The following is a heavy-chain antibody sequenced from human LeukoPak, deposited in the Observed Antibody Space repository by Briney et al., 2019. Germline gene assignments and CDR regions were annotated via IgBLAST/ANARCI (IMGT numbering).Heavy chain of an antibody. J-gene: IGHJ4*02. CDR2: IQYDGGNT. D-gene: IGHD2-2*01. V-gene: IGHV3-30*02. Sequence: GGSLRLSCAASGFTFSIYGMSWVRQAPGRGLEWVTFIQYDGGNTYYADSVKGRFTISRDNSKNTLYLQMNSLRGEDTAIYYCAKIVPAADLGYWGQGTLVTLSS. CDR1: GFTFSIYG. CDR3: AKIVPAADLGY.